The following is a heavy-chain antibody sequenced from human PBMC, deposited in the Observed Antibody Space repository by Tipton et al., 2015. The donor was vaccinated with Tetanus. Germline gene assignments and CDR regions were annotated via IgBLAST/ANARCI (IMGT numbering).Heavy chain of an antibody. D-gene: IGHD6-6*01. Sequence: VQLVQSGAEVKQPGESLKISCECSGYTFATYWIAWVRQMPGKGLEWMGIIYPGDSETRYSPSFQGHVTMSADKSINTAYLQWSSLKASDTAIYYCARLHLRTFASSSGYWGHGTMVTVSS. CDR1: GYTFATYW. CDR2: IYPGDSET. J-gene: IGHJ1*01. V-gene: IGHV5-51*01. CDR3: ARLHLRTFASSSGY.